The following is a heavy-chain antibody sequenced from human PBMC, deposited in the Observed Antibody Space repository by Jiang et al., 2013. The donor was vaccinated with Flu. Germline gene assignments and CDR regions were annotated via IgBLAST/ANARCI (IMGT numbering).Heavy chain of an antibody. CDR2: INQDGSER. Sequence: RLSCAASGFTFSSYWMSWVRQAPGKGLEWVANINQDGSERYYVDSGKGRFTISRDNAKNSLFLQMNSLRAEDTAVYYCASGRHPAASGYYLRWFDPWGQGTLVTVSS. CDR3: ASGRHPAASGYYLRWFDP. J-gene: IGHJ5*02. D-gene: IGHD3-22*01. V-gene: IGHV3-7*01. CDR1: GFTFSSYW.